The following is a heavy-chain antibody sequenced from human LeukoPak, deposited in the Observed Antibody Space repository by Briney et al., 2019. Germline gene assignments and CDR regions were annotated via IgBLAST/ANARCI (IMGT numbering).Heavy chain of an antibody. D-gene: IGHD3-3*01. Sequence: GGSLRLSCAASGFTFSSYAMNWVRQAPGKGLEWLSSISSSSNYIYYADSVKGRFTISRDNAENSLYLQVNGLRAEDTAVYYCARDLTDDFWGGYHFDYWGQGTLVTVSS. CDR2: ISSSSNYI. V-gene: IGHV3-21*01. CDR3: ARDLTDDFWGGYHFDY. J-gene: IGHJ4*02. CDR1: GFTFSSYA.